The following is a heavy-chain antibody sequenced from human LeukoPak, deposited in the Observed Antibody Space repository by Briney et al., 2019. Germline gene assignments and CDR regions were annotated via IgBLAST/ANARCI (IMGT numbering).Heavy chain of an antibody. Sequence: GRSLRLSCAASGXTFSSYAIHWVRQAPGKGLEWVAVISYDGSNKYYADSVKGRFTISRDNSKNTLYLQMNSLRAEDTAVYYCARGPYSGSYCHYWGQGTLVTVSS. J-gene: IGHJ4*02. V-gene: IGHV3-30-3*01. CDR1: GXTFSSYA. CDR3: ARGPYSGSYCHY. D-gene: IGHD1-26*01. CDR2: ISYDGSNK.